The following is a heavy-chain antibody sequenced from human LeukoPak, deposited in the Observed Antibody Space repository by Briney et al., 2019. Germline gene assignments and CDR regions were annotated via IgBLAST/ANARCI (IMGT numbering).Heavy chain of an antibody. D-gene: IGHD1-26*01. J-gene: IGHJ4*02. Sequence: SGRSLRLSCAASGFTFDDYAMHWVRHAPGKGLEWVSGISWNSGSIGYADSVKGRFTISRDNAKNSLYLQMNSLRAEDTALYYCAKDLGSGKWELLGGGFDYWGQGTLVTVSS. V-gene: IGHV3-9*01. CDR2: ISWNSGSI. CDR1: GFTFDDYA. CDR3: AKDLGSGKWELLGGGFDY.